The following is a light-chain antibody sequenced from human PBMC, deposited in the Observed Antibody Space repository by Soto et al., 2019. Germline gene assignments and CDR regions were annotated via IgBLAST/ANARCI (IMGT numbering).Light chain of an antibody. V-gene: IGKV3-20*01. CDR3: QHRGRWPRT. J-gene: IGKJ2*01. CDR1: QSVNSSY. CDR2: SAS. Sequence: EIVLTQSPGTLSLSPGERATLSCRASQSVNSSYLAWYQQKPGQAPRLLIYSASSRATGIPDRFSGSGSGTDFSLTISRLEPEDFQVYYCQHRGRWPRTFGQGTKLESK.